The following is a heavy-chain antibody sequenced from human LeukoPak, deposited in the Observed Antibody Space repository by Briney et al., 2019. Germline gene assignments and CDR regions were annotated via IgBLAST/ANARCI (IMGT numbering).Heavy chain of an antibody. CDR1: GGSISSYY. V-gene: IGHV4-59*08. CDR2: IYYSGST. Sequence: SETLSLTCTVSGGSISSYYWSCIRQPPGKGLEWIGYIYYSGSTNYNPSLKSRVTISVDTSKNQFSLKLSSVTAADTAVYFCARSYYDILTGYLNWFDPWGQGTLVTVSS. CDR3: ARSYYDILTGYLNWFDP. J-gene: IGHJ5*02. D-gene: IGHD3-9*01.